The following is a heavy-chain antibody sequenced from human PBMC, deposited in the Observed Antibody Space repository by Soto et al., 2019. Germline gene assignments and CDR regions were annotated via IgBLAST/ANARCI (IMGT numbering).Heavy chain of an antibody. D-gene: IGHD4-17*01. CDR3: ANSYGDYVSY. CDR1: GGSISSGGYS. V-gene: IGHV4-30-2*01. CDR2: IYHSGST. Sequence: SETLSLTCAVSGGSISSGGYSWSWIRQPPGKGLEWIGYIYHSGSTYYNPSLKSRVTISVDTSKNQFSLKLSSVTAADTAVYYCANSYGDYVSYWGQGTLVTVSS. J-gene: IGHJ4*02.